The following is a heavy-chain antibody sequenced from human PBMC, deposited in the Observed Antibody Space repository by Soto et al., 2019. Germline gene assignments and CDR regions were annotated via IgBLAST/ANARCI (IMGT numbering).Heavy chain of an antibody. CDR1: GGSVSSASHY. CDR3: ARRYGSSFDY. J-gene: IGHJ4*02. D-gene: IGHD5-12*01. CDR2: IYYRGST. Sequence: SETLSLTCTVSGGSVSSASHYWSWIRQPPGKGLEWIGYIYYRGSTNYNPSLKSRVTISVDTSKNQFSLKLSSVTAADTAVYYCARRYGSSFDYWGQGTLVTVSS. V-gene: IGHV4-61*01.